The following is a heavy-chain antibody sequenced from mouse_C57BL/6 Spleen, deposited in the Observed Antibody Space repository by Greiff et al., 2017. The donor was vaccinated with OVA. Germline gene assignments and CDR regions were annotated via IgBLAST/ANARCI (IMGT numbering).Heavy chain of an antibody. J-gene: IGHJ3*01. CDR3: APLGGGFAY. Sequence: EVMLVESGGGLVKPGGSLKLSCAASGFTFSDYGMHWVRQAPEKGLEWVAYISSGSSTIYYADTLKGRVTITRDNAKNTLFLQMTSLRSEDTDTDYCAPLGGGFAYWGQGTLVTVSA. D-gene: IGHD4-1*01. CDR2: ISSGSSTI. CDR1: GFTFSDYG. V-gene: IGHV5-17*01.